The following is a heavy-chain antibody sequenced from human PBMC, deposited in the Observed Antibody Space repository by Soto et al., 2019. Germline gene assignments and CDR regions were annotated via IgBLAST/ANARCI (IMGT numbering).Heavy chain of an antibody. V-gene: IGHV2-5*02. CDR3: AHRASAGTYFFDY. Sequence: SGPTLVNPTQTLTLTCTLSGFSLNTSGVGVGWIRQPPGKALEWLSLIYWDDDKRYSPSLSSRLTVTKDTSKNQVVLTMTIMDPAYTATYYCAHRASAGTYFFDYWGPGTLVTVSS. J-gene: IGHJ4*02. D-gene: IGHD6-19*01. CDR2: IYWDDDK. CDR1: GFSLNTSGVG.